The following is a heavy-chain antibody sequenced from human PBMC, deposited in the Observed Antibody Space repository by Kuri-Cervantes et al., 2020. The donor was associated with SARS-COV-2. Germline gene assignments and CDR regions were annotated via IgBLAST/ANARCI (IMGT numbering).Heavy chain of an antibody. V-gene: IGHV3-23*01. CDR1: GFAFEDSA. J-gene: IGHJ3*02. D-gene: IGHD6-25*01. CDR3: ARADGSYAFDI. CDR2: IDVGDSAT. Sequence: GESLKISCAASGFAFEDSAMIWVRQAPGTGLEWVSGIDVGDSATYYADSVKGRFTISRDNSKNTLYLQMNSLRAEDTAVYYCARADGSYAFDIWGQGTMVTVSS.